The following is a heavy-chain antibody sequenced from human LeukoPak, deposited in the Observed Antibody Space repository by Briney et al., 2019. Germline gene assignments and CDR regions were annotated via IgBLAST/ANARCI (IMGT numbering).Heavy chain of an antibody. J-gene: IGHJ3*02. CDR1: GFTFSIYE. V-gene: IGHV3-48*03. D-gene: IGHD6-19*01. CDR3: ARDSVAVAGSDAFDI. Sequence: GGSLRLSCAASGFTFSIYEMNWVRQAPGKGLEWVSYISGSSRTIFYADSVKGRFTISRDNTKNSLYLQMNSLRAEDTAVYFCARDSVAVAGSDAFDIWGQGTMVSASS. CDR2: ISGSSRTI.